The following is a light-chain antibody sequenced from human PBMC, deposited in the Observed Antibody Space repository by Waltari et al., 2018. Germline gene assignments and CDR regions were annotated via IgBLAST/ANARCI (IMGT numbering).Light chain of an antibody. CDR3: QQYNSYPYT. V-gene: IGKV1-5*01. J-gene: IGKJ2*01. CDR2: AGS. Sequence: DIQMTQSPSTLSASVGDRVTITCRASQSISSWLSWYQRKPGKAPILLYYAGSSLQSGVPSRFSGSGSGTEFTLTISSLQPNDCATYYCQQYNSYPYTFGQGTNLEIK. CDR1: QSISSW.